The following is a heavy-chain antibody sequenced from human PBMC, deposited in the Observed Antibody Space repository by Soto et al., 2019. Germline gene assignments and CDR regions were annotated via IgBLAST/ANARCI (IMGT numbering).Heavy chain of an antibody. J-gene: IGHJ4*02. D-gene: IGHD1-7*01. CDR3: ATAPTYNWNYVSFDY. Sequence: EVQLVESGGGLVQPGGSLRLSCAASGFTFSDHYMDWVRQAPGKGLEWVGRTRNKANSYTTEYAASVKGKFTNSRDDSKNSLYLQMNSLKTEDTAVYYCATAPTYNWNYVSFDYWGQGTLVTVSS. V-gene: IGHV3-72*01. CDR2: TRNKANSYTT. CDR1: GFTFSDHY.